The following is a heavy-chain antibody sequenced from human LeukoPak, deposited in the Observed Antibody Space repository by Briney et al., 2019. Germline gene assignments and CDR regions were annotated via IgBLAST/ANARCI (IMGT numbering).Heavy chain of an antibody. V-gene: IGHV4-30-4*01. CDR2: IYYSGST. CDR1: GGSISSGDYY. J-gene: IGHJ4*02. CDR3: ARDAIAAAGSTLDY. Sequence: PSETLSLTCTVSGGSISSGDYYWSWIRQPPGKGLEWIGYIYYSGSTYYNPSLKSRVTISVDTSKNQFSLKLSSVTAADTAVYYCARDAIAAAGSTLDYWGQGTLVTVSS. D-gene: IGHD6-13*01.